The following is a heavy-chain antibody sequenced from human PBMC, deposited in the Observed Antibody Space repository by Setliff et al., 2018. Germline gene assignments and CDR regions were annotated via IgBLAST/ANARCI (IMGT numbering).Heavy chain of an antibody. V-gene: IGHV4-39*07. Sequence: PSETLSLTCTVSGGSISSSSYYWGWIRQPPGKGLEWIGRIYTGGSTNYNPSLKSRVTISLDTSKNHFSLTLTSVTAADTAVYYCARGRGLEWLPESWFDPWGQGTLVTVSS. CDR2: IYTGGST. J-gene: IGHJ5*02. CDR1: GGSISSSSYY. D-gene: IGHD3-3*01. CDR3: ARGRGLEWLPESWFDP.